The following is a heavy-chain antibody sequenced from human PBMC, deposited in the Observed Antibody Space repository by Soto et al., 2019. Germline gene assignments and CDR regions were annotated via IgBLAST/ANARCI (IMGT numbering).Heavy chain of an antibody. Sequence: EVQLLESGGGLVQPGGSLRLSCAASGFTFSSYAMSWVRQAPGKGLEWVSAISGSGGSTYYADSVKGRFTISRDNSKNTLYLQMNSLRAEDTAVYYCAKSWGTFEVVISWFDPWGQGTLVTVSS. CDR3: AKSWGTFEVVISWFDP. J-gene: IGHJ5*02. V-gene: IGHV3-23*01. D-gene: IGHD3-3*01. CDR2: ISGSGGST. CDR1: GFTFSSYA.